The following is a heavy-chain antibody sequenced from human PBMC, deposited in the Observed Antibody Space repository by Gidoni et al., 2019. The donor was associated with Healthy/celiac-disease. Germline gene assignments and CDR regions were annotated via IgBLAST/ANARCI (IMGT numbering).Heavy chain of an antibody. CDR3: AKDLGVAVAGAYYSFDI. J-gene: IGHJ3*02. V-gene: IGHV3-23*01. D-gene: IGHD6-19*01. CDR2: ISVSGGST. Sequence: EGQPLESGGGVVQPGGALRLSSEASGISFSSYAMSWVRQAPGQGLEWVSAISVSGGSTYYADSVKGRFTISRDNSKNTLYLQMNSLRAEDTAVYYCAKDLGVAVAGAYYSFDIWGQGTMVTVSS. CDR1: GISFSSYA.